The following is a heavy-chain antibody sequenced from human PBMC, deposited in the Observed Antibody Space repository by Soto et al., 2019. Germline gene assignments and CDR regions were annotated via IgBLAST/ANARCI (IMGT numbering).Heavy chain of an antibody. V-gene: IGHV3-23*01. J-gene: IGHJ4*02. CDR3: AKYSSSSYYFDY. CDR1: GFTFDSYA. Sequence: VGSLRLSCAASGFTFDSYAMSWVRQAPGKGLEWVSAISGSGGSTYYADSVKGRFTISRDNSKNTLYLQMNSLRAEDTALYYCAKYSSSSYYFDYWGQGTLVTVSS. D-gene: IGHD6-6*01. CDR2: ISGSGGST.